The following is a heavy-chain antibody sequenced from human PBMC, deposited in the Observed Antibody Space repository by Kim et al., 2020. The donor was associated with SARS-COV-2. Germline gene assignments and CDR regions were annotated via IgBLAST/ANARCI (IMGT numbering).Heavy chain of an antibody. J-gene: IGHJ1*01. CDR1: GFTVSQNY. V-gene: IGHV3-53*01. CDR3: ARENTDLGTLAD. Sequence: GGSLRLSCAASGFTVSQNYMSWVRQAPGKGLEWVSVIYSDGSPSYAATAKGRFTISRDNSKNTLYLQMNSLRAEDTALYCCARENTDLGTLADWGQGTLVAVSS. D-gene: IGHD3-16*01. CDR2: IYSDGSP.